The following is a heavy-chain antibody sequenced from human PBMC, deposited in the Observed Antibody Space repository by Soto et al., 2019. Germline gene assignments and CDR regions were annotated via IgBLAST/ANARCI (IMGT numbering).Heavy chain of an antibody. Sequence: ESGPTLVNPTETLTLTCTVSGFSLSNARMGVSWIRQPPGKALEWLAHIFSNDEKSYSTSLKSRLTISKDTSKSQVVLTMTNMDPVDTATYYCARTSHRDYYYYYMDVWGKGTTVTVSS. V-gene: IGHV2-26*01. CDR2: IFSNDEK. J-gene: IGHJ6*03. CDR1: GFSLSNARMG. CDR3: ARTSHRDYYYYYMDV.